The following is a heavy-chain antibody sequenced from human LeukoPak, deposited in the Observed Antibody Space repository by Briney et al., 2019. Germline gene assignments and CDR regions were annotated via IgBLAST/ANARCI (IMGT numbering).Heavy chain of an antibody. J-gene: IGHJ3*02. CDR2: ISAYNGNT. Sequence: ASVKVSCKASGYTFTSYGISWVRQAPGQGLEWMGWISAYNGNTNYAQKLQGRVTMTTDTSTSTAYMELRSLRSDDTAVYYCARGGWHYDILTGYPTRYAFDIWGQGTMVTVSS. CDR1: GYTFTSYG. CDR3: ARGGWHYDILTGYPTRYAFDI. D-gene: IGHD3-9*01. V-gene: IGHV1-18*01.